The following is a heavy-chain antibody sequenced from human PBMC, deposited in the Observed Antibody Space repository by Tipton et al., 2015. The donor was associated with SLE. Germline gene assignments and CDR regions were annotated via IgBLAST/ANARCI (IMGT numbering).Heavy chain of an antibody. Sequence: SLRLSCVVSGFSFNSYGMHWIRQAPGKGLEWVAIIWYDGENEYYADSVKGRFTISRDNSKSTLYLQMNSLKVEDTAVYYCARGCSGGSCYWYFQHWGQGTLVTVSS. CDR3: ARGCSGGSCYWYFQH. J-gene: IGHJ1*01. D-gene: IGHD2-15*01. V-gene: IGHV3-33*01. CDR2: IWYDGENE. CDR1: GFSFNSYG.